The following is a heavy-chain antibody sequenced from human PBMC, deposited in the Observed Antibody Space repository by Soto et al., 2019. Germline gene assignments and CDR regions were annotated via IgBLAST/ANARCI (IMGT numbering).Heavy chain of an antibody. V-gene: IGHV1-69*01. CDR2: IIPIFRTP. CDR3: ARSTGSGFRPWKHRFNWFDT. Sequence: QVQLVQSGAEVKQPGSSVKVSCQASGVTFSSGAISWVRHAPGQWLEWMGGIIPIFRTPNYAQNFQGRVTITADESTSSVYMELSRLRSEDTAVYYCARSTGSGFRPWKHRFNWFDTWGHGTLVTGSS. CDR1: GVTFSSGA. J-gene: IGHJ5*01. D-gene: IGHD5-12*01.